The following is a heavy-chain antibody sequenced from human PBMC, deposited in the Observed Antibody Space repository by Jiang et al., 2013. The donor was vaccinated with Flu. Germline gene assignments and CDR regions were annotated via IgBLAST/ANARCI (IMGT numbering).Heavy chain of an antibody. CDR3: ARGDVVAANYYYDY. CDR2: ISTYNGNT. D-gene: IGHD5-12*01. J-gene: IGHJ4*02. Sequence: GAEVKKPGTTVKISCKASGYTFTNYDISWVRQAPGQGLEWMGWISTYNGNTNYAQKLQGRVTMTTHTSTSTAYMELRSLRSDDTAVYYCARGDVVAANYYYDYWGQGTLVTVSS. V-gene: IGHV1-18*01. CDR1: GYTFTNYD.